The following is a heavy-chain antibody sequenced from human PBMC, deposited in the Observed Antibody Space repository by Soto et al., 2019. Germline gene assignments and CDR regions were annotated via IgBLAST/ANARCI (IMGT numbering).Heavy chain of an antibody. V-gene: IGHV1-46*01. Sequence: GASVKVSCKASGYTFTSYYMHWVRQAPGQGLEWMGIINPSGGSTSYAQKFQGGVTMTRDTSTSTVYMELSSLRSEDTVVYYCAREAARVAFDIWGQGTMVTVSS. CDR2: INPSGGST. CDR1: GYTFTSYY. CDR3: AREAARVAFDI. D-gene: IGHD6-13*01. J-gene: IGHJ3*02.